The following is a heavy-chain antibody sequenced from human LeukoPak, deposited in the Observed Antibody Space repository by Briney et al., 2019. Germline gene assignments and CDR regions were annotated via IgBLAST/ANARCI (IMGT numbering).Heavy chain of an antibody. CDR1: GFTFSSYW. D-gene: IGHD1-26*01. CDR2: IKQDGSEK. Sequence: GGSLRLSCAASGFTFSSYWMSWVRQASRKGLEWVANIKQDGSEKYYVGSVKGRFTISRDNAKNSLYLQMNSVGAEDTAVYYCARAGGRRATFADYWGQGTLVTVSS. CDR3: ARAGGRRATFADY. V-gene: IGHV3-7*01. J-gene: IGHJ4*02.